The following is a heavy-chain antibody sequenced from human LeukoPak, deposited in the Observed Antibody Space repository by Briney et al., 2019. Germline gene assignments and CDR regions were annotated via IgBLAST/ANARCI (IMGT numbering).Heavy chain of an antibody. D-gene: IGHD3-3*01. Sequence: QAGGSLRLSCAASGFTFSSYAMSWVRQAPGKGLEWVSGISGSGGSTYYADSVKGRFTISRDNAKNTLYLQMNSLRAEDTAVYYCARARLNYDFWSGYVYYFDYWGQGTLVTVSS. CDR1: GFTFSSYA. J-gene: IGHJ4*02. CDR3: ARARLNYDFWSGYVYYFDY. V-gene: IGHV3-23*01. CDR2: ISGSGGST.